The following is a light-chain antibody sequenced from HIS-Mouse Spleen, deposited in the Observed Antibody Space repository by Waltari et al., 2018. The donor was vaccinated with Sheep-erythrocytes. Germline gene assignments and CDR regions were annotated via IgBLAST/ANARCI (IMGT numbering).Light chain of an antibody. J-gene: IGKJ2*01. V-gene: IGKV1-6*01. Sequence: AIQMTQSPSSLSASVGARATITCRASQGIRNDLGWYQQKPGKAPKLLIYAASSLQSGVPSRFSGSGSGTDFTLTISSLQPEDFATYYCLQDYNYPYTFGQGTKLEIK. CDR3: LQDYNYPYT. CDR1: QGIRND. CDR2: AAS.